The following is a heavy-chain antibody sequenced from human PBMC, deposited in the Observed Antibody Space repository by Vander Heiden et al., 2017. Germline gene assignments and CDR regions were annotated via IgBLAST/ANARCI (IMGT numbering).Heavy chain of an antibody. D-gene: IGHD3-10*01. Sequence: QVQLVESGGGVVQPGRSLRLSCAASGFTFSSYGMHWVRQAPGKGLGWVAVRSNDGSNKYYADSVKGRFTISRDNSKNTLYLQMNSLRAEDTAVYYCAKSGGGYYGSGSYGNFDYWGQGTLVTVSS. CDR3: AKSGGGYYGSGSYGNFDY. J-gene: IGHJ4*02. V-gene: IGHV3-30*18. CDR1: GFTFSSYG. CDR2: RSNDGSNK.